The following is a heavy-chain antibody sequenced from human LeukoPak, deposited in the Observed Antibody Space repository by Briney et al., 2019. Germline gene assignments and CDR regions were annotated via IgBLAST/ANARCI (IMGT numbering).Heavy chain of an antibody. Sequence: GESLKISCKGSGYGFTSYWIGWVRRMPGKGRGWMGIIYPGDSDTRYSPSFQGQVTISADKSISTAYLQWSSLKASDTAMYYCARHGPELLSAFDIWGQGTMVTVSS. CDR3: ARHGPELLSAFDI. J-gene: IGHJ3*02. D-gene: IGHD1-26*01. CDR2: IYPGDSDT. V-gene: IGHV5-51*01. CDR1: GYGFTSYW.